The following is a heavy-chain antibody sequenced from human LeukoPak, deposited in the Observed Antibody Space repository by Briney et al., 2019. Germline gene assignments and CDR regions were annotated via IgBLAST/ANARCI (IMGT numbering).Heavy chain of an antibody. CDR1: GGSISSGDYY. CDR2: IYYSGST. CDR3: ARGGYCSSTSCYPIYWFDP. D-gene: IGHD2-2*01. Sequence: SETLSLTCTVSGGSISSGDYYWSWIRQPPGKGLEWIGYIYYSGSTYYNPSLKSRVTISVDTSKNQFSLKLGSVTAADTAVYYCARGGYCSSTSCYPIYWFDPWGQGTLVTVPS. V-gene: IGHV4-30-4*08. J-gene: IGHJ5*02.